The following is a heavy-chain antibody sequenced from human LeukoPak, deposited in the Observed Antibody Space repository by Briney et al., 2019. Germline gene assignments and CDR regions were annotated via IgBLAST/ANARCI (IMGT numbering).Heavy chain of an antibody. V-gene: IGHV3-23*01. J-gene: IGHJ5*02. CDR3: ANAAITGTTRWLDP. Sequence: GGSLRLSCAASGFTFSSYAMSWVRQAPGKGLEWVSGISGSGGSTYYADSVKGRFTISRDNSKNTLYLQMNSLRAEDTAVYYCANAAITGTTRWLDPWGQGTLVTVSS. CDR2: ISGSGGST. CDR1: GFTFSSYA. D-gene: IGHD1-14*01.